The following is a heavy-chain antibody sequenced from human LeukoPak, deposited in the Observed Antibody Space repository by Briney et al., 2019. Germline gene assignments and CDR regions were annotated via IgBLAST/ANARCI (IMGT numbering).Heavy chain of an antibody. Sequence: ASVKVSCKASGGTFSSYAISWVRQAPGQGLEWMGGIIPIFGTANYAQKFQGRVTITTDESTSTAYMELSSLRSEDTAVYYCARGSGRRVAAAGYYFDYWGQGTLVTVSS. D-gene: IGHD6-13*01. J-gene: IGHJ4*02. CDR1: GGTFSSYA. CDR2: IIPIFGTA. V-gene: IGHV1-69*05. CDR3: ARGSGRRVAAAGYYFDY.